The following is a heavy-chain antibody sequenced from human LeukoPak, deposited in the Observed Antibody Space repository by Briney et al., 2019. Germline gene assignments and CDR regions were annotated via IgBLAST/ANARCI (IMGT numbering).Heavy chain of an antibody. Sequence: GGSLRLSCAASGFTFSSYGMHWVRQAPGKGLEWVAFIRYDGSNKYYADSVKGRFTISRDNARNSLYLQVNSLRAEDTAVYYCARDGQDYYDSSGYLHYWGQGTLVTVSS. CDR3: ARDGQDYYDSSGYLHY. J-gene: IGHJ4*02. CDR1: GFTFSSYG. V-gene: IGHV3-30*02. D-gene: IGHD3-22*01. CDR2: IRYDGSNK.